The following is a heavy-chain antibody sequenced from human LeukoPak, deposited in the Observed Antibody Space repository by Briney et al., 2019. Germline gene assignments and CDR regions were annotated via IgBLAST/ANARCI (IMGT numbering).Heavy chain of an antibody. J-gene: IGHJ6*03. Sequence: ASVKVSCKASGYTFTSYGISWVRQAPGQGLGWMGWISAYNGNTNYAQKLQGRVTMTTDTSTSTAYMELRSLRSDDTAVYYCARDSYGLLFRYYYYYMDVWGKGTTVTISS. V-gene: IGHV1-18*01. D-gene: IGHD5-18*01. CDR3: ARDSYGLLFRYYYYYMDV. CDR2: ISAYNGNT. CDR1: GYTFTSYG.